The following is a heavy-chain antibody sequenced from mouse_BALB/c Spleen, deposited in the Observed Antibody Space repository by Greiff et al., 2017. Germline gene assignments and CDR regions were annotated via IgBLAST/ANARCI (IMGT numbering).Heavy chain of an antibody. J-gene: IGHJ3*02. CDR1: GYTFTSYN. Sequence: LQQPGAELVKPGASVKMSCKASGYTFTSYNMHWVKQTPGQGLEWIGAIYPGNGDTSYNQKFKGKATLTADKSSSTAYMQLSSLTSEDSAVYYCARDDGYWGQGTLVTVSA. CDR3: ARDDGY. CDR2: IYPGNGDT. V-gene: IGHV1-12*01.